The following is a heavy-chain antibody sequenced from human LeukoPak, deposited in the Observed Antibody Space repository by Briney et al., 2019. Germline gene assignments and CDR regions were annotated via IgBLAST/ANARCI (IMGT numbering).Heavy chain of an antibody. J-gene: IGHJ4*02. CDR3: AKRAARSFDY. CDR1: GFTFSNYA. V-gene: IGHV3-23*01. CDR2: ISTSDYST. Sequence: GESLRLSCAASGFTFSNYALSWVRQAPGKGLEWVSDISTSDYSTNYADSVKGRFSISRDNSKNTVYLQMNSLRAEDTGVYYCAKRAARSFDYWGQGTLVTVSS.